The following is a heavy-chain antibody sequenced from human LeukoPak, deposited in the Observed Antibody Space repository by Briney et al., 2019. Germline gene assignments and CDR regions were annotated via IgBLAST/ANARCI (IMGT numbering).Heavy chain of an antibody. D-gene: IGHD1-26*01. CDR2: ITADGSST. CDR1: GFTFSNYW. V-gene: IGHV3-74*01. Sequence: GGSLRLSCAGSGFTFSNYWMHWVRQAPGKGLVWVSRITADGSSTAYADSVKGRFTISRDNSKNTLYLQMNSLRAEDTAVYYCAKQLGSYHYYYYYMDVWGKGTTVTISS. CDR3: AKQLGSYHYYYYYMDV. J-gene: IGHJ6*03.